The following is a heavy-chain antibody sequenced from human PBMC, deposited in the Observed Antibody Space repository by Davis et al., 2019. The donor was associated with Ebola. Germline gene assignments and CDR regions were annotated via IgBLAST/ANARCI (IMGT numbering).Heavy chain of an antibody. CDR2: VYYSGST. V-gene: IGHV4-39*07. CDR3: VRGSDAYKTGY. J-gene: IGHJ4*02. CDR1: GGSISSGSHY. D-gene: IGHD5-24*01. Sequence: MPSETLSLTCTVSGGSISSGSHYWGWIRQPPGKGLEWIGSVYYSGSTYYNPSLRGRVTISIDTSKNQFSLEVRSVTAADTAFYYCVRGSDAYKTGYWGQGTLVTVSS.